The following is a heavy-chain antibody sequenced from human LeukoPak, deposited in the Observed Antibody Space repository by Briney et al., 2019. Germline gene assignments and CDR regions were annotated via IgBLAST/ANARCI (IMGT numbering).Heavy chain of an antibody. V-gene: IGHV4-39*07. CDR2: IFYSGST. CDR3: ARLISAGGFDY. CDR1: GGSISTSNYY. Sequence: SETLSLTCTVSGGSISTSNYYWGWIRQPPGKGLEWIGNIFYSGSTYYSPSLKSRVTISLDTSRNQFSLKLNSVTAADTAVYYCARLISAGGFDYWGQGTLVTVSS. D-gene: IGHD2-8*02. J-gene: IGHJ4*02.